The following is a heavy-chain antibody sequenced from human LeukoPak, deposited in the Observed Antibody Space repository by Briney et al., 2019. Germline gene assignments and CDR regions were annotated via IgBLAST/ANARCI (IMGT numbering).Heavy chain of an antibody. J-gene: IGHJ4*02. V-gene: IGHV3-23*01. D-gene: IGHD5-12*01. Sequence: GGSLRLSCAASGFTFSNYAMSWVRQAPGKGLEWVSVISGSGSSTYYADSVKGRFTISRDNSKNTLYLQMNSLRAEDTAVYYCTKTFRYSGYDSVDYWGQGTLVTVSS. CDR1: GFTFSNYA. CDR2: ISGSGSST. CDR3: TKTFRYSGYDSVDY.